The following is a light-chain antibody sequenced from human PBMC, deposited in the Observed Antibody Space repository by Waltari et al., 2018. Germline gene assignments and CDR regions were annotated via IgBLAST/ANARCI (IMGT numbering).Light chain of an antibody. J-gene: IGLJ3*02. V-gene: IGLV1-44*01. CDR3: AAWDDRLNGPV. Sequence: QSVLTQPPSASGTPGQRVTISCSGSSSNIGSNPVNWYQQSPGTAPKLLIYENNQWPPGVPARFSGSKSGTSASRAISGLQSDDEADFYCAAWDDRLNGPVFGGGTKLTVL. CDR1: SSNIGSNP. CDR2: ENN.